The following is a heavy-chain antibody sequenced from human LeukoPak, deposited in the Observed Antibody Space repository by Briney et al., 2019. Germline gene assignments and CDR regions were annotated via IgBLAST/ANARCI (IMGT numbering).Heavy chain of an antibody. V-gene: IGHV3-23*01. D-gene: IGHD3-10*01. J-gene: IGHJ4*02. CDR1: GFTFSSYA. Sequence: GGSLRLSCAASGFTFSSYAMSWVRQAPGKGLEWVSAISGSGGSTYYADSVKGRFTISRDNSKNTLYLQMNSLRAEDTAVYYCAKQRVLWFGEPSDYWGQGTLVTVSS. CDR3: AKQRVLWFGEPSDY. CDR2: ISGSGGST.